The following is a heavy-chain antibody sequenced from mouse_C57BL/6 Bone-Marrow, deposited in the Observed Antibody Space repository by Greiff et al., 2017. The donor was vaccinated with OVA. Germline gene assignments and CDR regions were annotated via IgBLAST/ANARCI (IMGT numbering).Heavy chain of an antibody. Sequence: VQLQQSGPGLVKPSQSLSLTCSVTGYSITSGYYWNWIRQFPGNILEWMGYISYDGSNNYNPSLKNRISITRDTSKNQFFLKLNSVTTEDTATYYCARDRRGITPGYFDYWGQGTTLTVSS. CDR2: ISYDGSN. V-gene: IGHV3-6*01. CDR3: ARDRRGITPGYFDY. D-gene: IGHD1-1*01. CDR1: GYSITSGYY. J-gene: IGHJ2*01.